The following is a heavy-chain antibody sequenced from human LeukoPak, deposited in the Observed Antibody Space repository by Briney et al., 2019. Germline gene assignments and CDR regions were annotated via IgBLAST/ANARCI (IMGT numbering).Heavy chain of an antibody. Sequence: GGSLRLSCAASGFTFSSYWMSWVRQAPGKGLEWVSATSGSGGSTYYADSVKGRFTISRDNSKNTLYLQMNSLRAEDTAVFYCARDTFTSGWDYWGQGTLVTVSS. J-gene: IGHJ4*02. CDR3: ARDTFTSGWDY. CDR2: TSGSGGST. D-gene: IGHD6-19*01. V-gene: IGHV3-23*01. CDR1: GFTFSSYW.